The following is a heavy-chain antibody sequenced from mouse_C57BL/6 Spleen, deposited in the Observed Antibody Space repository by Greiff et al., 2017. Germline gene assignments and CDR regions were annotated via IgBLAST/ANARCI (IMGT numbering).Heavy chain of an antibody. CDR3: AVDYYDYGEFAY. Sequence: VKLQESGAELVKPGASVKMSCKASGYTFTTYPIEWMKQNHGKSLEWIGNFHPYNDDTKYNEKFKGKATLTVAKSSSTVYLELSRLTSDDSAVYYCAVDYYDYGEFAYWGQGTLVTVST. CDR2: FHPYNDDT. V-gene: IGHV1-47*01. D-gene: IGHD2-4*01. J-gene: IGHJ3*01. CDR1: GYTFTTYP.